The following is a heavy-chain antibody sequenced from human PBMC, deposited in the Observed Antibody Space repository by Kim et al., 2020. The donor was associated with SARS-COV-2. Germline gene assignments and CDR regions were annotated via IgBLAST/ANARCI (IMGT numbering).Heavy chain of an antibody. J-gene: IGHJ1*01. CDR1: GASFSDFQ. Sequence: SETLSLTCAVYGASFSDFQWTWIRQTPEKGLEWIGQINHGGSTRYNPSLKSRVSMSVDTSKNQFSLRLTSVTAAYTAVYYCAAGAPGHWGQGTLVTVSS. CDR2: INHGGST. V-gene: IGHV4-34*01. CDR3: AAGAPGH.